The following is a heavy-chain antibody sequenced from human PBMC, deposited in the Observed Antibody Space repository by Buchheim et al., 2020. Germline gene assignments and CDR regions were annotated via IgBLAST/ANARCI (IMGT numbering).Heavy chain of an antibody. CDR1: GFTFSSYA. V-gene: IGHV3-30*04. CDR3: AREGRPAPGDYYDSSGYLDY. D-gene: IGHD3-22*01. CDR2: ISYDGSNK. Sequence: QVQLVESGGGVVQPGRSLRLSCAASGFTFSSYAMHWVRQAPGKGLEWVAVISYDGSNKYYADSVKGRFTISRDNSKNTLYLQMNSLRAEDTAVYYCAREGRPAPGDYYDSSGYLDYWGQGT. J-gene: IGHJ4*02.